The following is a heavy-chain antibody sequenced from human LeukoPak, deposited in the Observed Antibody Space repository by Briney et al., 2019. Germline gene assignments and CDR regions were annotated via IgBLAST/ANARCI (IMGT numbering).Heavy chain of an antibody. Sequence: TGRSLRLSCAASGFTFSSYAMHWVRQAPGRGLEWVGVIWYDGSSIYYADSVKGRFTISRDNSKNTLYMQLNSLRGEDTAVYFCASPTHRYTYGVRGAFDVWGQGTMVTVSS. D-gene: IGHD5-18*01. V-gene: IGHV3-33*01. CDR1: GFTFSSYA. CDR2: IWYDGSSI. J-gene: IGHJ3*01. CDR3: ASPTHRYTYGVRGAFDV.